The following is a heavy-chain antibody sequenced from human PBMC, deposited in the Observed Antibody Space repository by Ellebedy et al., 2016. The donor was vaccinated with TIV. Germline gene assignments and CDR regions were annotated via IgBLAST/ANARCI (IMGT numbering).Heavy chain of an antibody. D-gene: IGHD4-17*01. CDR3: ASHSFDYGDYGWFDP. Sequence: AASVKVSCKASGYTFTTYAMHWVRQAPGRRLEWMGWINAGNGNTKYSQKFQGRVTITRDTSASTAYMELSSLRSEDTAVYYCASHSFDYGDYGWFDPWGQGTLVTVSS. CDR1: GYTFTTYA. V-gene: IGHV1-3*01. CDR2: INAGNGNT. J-gene: IGHJ5*02.